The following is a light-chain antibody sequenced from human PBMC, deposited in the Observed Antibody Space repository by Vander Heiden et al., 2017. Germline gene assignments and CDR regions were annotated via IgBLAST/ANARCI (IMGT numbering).Light chain of an antibody. J-gene: IGKJ1*01. CDR2: GAS. Sequence: IQMTQSPSSLSPSVGDRVTITCRAGQSIGTSLNWYQQKPGEAPKLLIYGASSLQTGVPSRFSGSGSGTEFTLTISGLQPEDSASVYCQQCYHTPTFGQGTKVEIK. V-gene: IGKV1-39*01. CDR3: QQCYHTPT. CDR1: QSIGTS.